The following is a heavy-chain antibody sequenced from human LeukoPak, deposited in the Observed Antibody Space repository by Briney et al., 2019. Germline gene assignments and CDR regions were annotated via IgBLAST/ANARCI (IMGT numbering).Heavy chain of an antibody. Sequence: GGSLRLSCAASGFTFDDYAMHWVRQAPGKGLEWVSGISWNSGSIGYADSVKGRFTISRDNAKNSLYLQMNSLRAEDTALYYCAKDDRRYFMNGNGFDIWGQGTMVTVSS. CDR3: AKDDRRYFMNGNGFDI. V-gene: IGHV3-9*01. D-gene: IGHD3-9*01. CDR1: GFTFDDYA. CDR2: ISWNSGSI. J-gene: IGHJ3*02.